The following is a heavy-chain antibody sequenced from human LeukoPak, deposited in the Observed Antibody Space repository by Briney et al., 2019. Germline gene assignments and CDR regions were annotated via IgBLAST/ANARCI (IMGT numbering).Heavy chain of an antibody. CDR1: GFTFSNSA. V-gene: IGHV3-23*01. CDR2: ISGSGDKT. CDR3: AKADCATIYCYVKDY. J-gene: IGHJ4*02. D-gene: IGHD2/OR15-2a*01. Sequence: PGVSLRLSCAASGFTFSNSAMNWVRQTPEKGLERVSAISGSGDKTLYADSVRGRFTISRDNSKNMLYLQMNSLRAEDTAMYYCAKADCATIYCYVKDYWGQGTLVTVSS.